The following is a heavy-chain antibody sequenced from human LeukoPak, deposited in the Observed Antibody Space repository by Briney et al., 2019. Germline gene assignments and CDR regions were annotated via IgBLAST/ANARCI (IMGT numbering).Heavy chain of an antibody. CDR2: IYTSGST. V-gene: IGHV4-4*07. CDR1: GGSISSYY. D-gene: IGHD1-26*01. CDR3: ARENSGSYREFDY. Sequence: SETLSLTCTVSGGSISSYYWSWIRQPAGKGLEWIGRIYTSGSTNYNASLKSRVSMSVDTSKNQFSLKLSSVTAADMAVFYCARENSGSYREFDYWGQGTLVTVSS. J-gene: IGHJ4*02.